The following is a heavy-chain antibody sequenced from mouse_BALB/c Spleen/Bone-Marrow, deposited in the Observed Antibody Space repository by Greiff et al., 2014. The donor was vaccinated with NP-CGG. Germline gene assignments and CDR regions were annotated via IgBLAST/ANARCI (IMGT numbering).Heavy chain of an antibody. CDR2: INPSNGGT. Sequence: VQLQQSGAELVKPGASVKLSCKASGYTFTSYYMYWVKQRPGQGLEWIGEINPSNGGTNFNEKFKSKATLTVDKSSSTAYMQLSSLASEDSAVYDCTRYGNYYFDYWGQGTTLTVSS. J-gene: IGHJ2*01. CDR1: GYTFTSYY. D-gene: IGHD2-1*01. CDR3: TRYGNYYFDY. V-gene: IGHV1S81*02.